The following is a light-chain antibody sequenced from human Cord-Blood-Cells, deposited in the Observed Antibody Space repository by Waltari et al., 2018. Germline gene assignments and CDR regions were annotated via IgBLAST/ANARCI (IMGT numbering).Light chain of an antibody. CDR1: QSVSSSD. V-gene: IGKV3-20*01. CDR3: QQYGSSPMYT. Sequence: EIVMTQSPGTMSLSPGERATLSCRASQSVSSSDLACYQQKPGQAPMLLIYGESSRAAGIPDRFSGSGSWTDFSLTISRLEPDDFAVYYCQQYGSSPMYTFGQGTKLEIK. CDR2: GES. J-gene: IGKJ2*01.